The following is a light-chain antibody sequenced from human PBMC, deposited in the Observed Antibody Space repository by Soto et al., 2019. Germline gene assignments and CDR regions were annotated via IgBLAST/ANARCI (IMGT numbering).Light chain of an antibody. Sequence: EVVMTQSPATLSASPGERVTLSCRASQSVSNDFAWYHQKPGQAPRLLISGASTRATGLPARFSGSGSGTEFTLTIGSLQSEDFAVYYCQQYNSCPPTFGQGTKVEIQ. CDR1: QSVSND. CDR2: GAS. J-gene: IGKJ1*01. CDR3: QQYNSCPPT. V-gene: IGKV3-15*01.